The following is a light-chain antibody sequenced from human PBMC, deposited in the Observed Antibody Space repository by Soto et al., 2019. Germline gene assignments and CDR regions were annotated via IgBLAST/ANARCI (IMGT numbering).Light chain of an antibody. CDR3: QQRGTWPRGT. CDR2: EAS. V-gene: IGKV3-11*01. Sequence: EIVLTQSPATLSLSPGERATFSCRASQSVSSYLAWYQQKPGQAPRLLIYEASNRATGIPARFSGSGSGTDFTPTISSLEPEDFAVYYCQQRGTWPRGTFGQGTKVEIK. CDR1: QSVSSY. J-gene: IGKJ1*01.